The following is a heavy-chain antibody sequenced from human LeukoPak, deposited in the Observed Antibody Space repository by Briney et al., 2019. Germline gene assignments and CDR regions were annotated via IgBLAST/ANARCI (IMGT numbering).Heavy chain of an antibody. CDR3: AREDLGYCSGGSCPRVWFDP. J-gene: IGHJ5*02. CDR2: TYYRSKWYN. D-gene: IGHD2-15*01. Sequence: SQTLSLTCAISGDSVSSNSAAWNWIRQSPSRGLEWLGRTYYRSKWYNDYAVSVKSRITINPDTSKNQFSLRLNSVTPEDTAVYYCAREDLGYCSGGSCPRVWFDPWGQGTLVTVSS. V-gene: IGHV6-1*01. CDR1: GDSVSSNSAA.